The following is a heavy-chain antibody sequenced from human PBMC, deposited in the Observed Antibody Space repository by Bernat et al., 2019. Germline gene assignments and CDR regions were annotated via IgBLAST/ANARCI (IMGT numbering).Heavy chain of an antibody. Sequence: EVQLLESGGGLVQPGGSLRLSCVASGFTFSSYAMSWVRQAPGKGLEWVSAISGSGGSTYYADSVKGRFTISRDNSKNTLYLQMNSLRAEDTAVYYCASPLYYYDSSGYYLDYWGQGTLVTVSS. CDR1: GFTFSSYA. CDR3: ASPLYYYDSSGYYLDY. J-gene: IGHJ4*02. D-gene: IGHD3-22*01. CDR2: ISGSGGST. V-gene: IGHV3-23*01.